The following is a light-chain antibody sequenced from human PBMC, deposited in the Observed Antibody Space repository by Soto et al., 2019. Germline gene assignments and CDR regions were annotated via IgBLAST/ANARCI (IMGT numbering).Light chain of an antibody. J-gene: IGKJ4*01. CDR3: MQALQTPFT. Sequence: DILLTHSPLSLPVTPGEPASISCRSSQSLLQTNGNTYLDWYLQKPGQSPQLLISLATNRASGVPDRFSGSGSGTDFTLKISRVEAEDVGVYYCMQALQTPFTFGGGTKVDIK. CDR1: QSLLQTNGNTY. V-gene: IGKV2-28*01. CDR2: LAT.